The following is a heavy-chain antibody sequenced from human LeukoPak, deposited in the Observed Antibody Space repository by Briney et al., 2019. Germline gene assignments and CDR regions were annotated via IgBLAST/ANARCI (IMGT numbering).Heavy chain of an antibody. CDR1: GFTFSSYW. Sequence: GGSLRLSCAASGFTFSSYWMSWVRQAPGKGLEWVANIKQDGSEKYYVDSVKGRFTISRDNAKNSLYLQMNSLRAEDTAVYYCARDGGGYSYGFYYYMDVWGKGTTVTVSS. J-gene: IGHJ6*03. D-gene: IGHD5-18*01. CDR2: IKQDGSEK. CDR3: ARDGGGYSYGFYYYMDV. V-gene: IGHV3-7*01.